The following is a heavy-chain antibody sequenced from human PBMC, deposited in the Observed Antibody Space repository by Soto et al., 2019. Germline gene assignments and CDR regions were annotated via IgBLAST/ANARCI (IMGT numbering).Heavy chain of an antibody. J-gene: IGHJ4*02. Sequence: QVQLQQWGAGLLKPSETLSLTCAVFGGSLSDYSWSWIRQPPGKGLEWIGEINHSGSTNYNPSLKSRVSISVDTSKNQFSLKLSSVTAADTAVYYCGGITVPDWGQGTLVTVSS. CDR3: GGITVPD. CDR2: INHSGST. D-gene: IGHD6-19*01. V-gene: IGHV4-34*01. CDR1: GGSLSDYS.